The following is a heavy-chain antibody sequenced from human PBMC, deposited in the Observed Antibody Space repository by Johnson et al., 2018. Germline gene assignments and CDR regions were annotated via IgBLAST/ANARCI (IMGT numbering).Heavy chain of an antibody. CDR1: GFTFSDYY. CDR3: AREVTGYYYYYYMDV. CDR2: ISSSGSTI. D-gene: IGHD1-20*01. V-gene: IGHV3-11*04. Sequence: QVQLLESGGGLVKPGGSLRLSCAASGFTFSDYYMSWIRQAPGKGLEWVSYISSSGSTIYYAESVKGRFTSSRDNAKNSLYLQMNSLRPEETAVYYCAREVTGYYYYYYMDVWGKGTTVTVSS. J-gene: IGHJ6*03.